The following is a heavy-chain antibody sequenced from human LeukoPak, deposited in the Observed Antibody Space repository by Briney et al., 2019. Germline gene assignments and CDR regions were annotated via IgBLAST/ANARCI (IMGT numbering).Heavy chain of an antibody. V-gene: IGHV4-59*01. CDR3: ARERKNPRCLDL. Sequence: SETLSLTCTVSGGSISSYYWSWIRQPPGKGLEWIGYIYYSGSTNYNPSLKSRVTISVDTSKNQFSLKLSSVTAADTAVYYCARERKNPRCLDLWGRGTLVTVSS. J-gene: IGHJ2*01. D-gene: IGHD1-14*01. CDR2: IYYSGST. CDR1: GGSISSYY.